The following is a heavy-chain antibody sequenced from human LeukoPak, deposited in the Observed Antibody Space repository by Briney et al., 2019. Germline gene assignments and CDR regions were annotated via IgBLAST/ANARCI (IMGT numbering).Heavy chain of an antibody. V-gene: IGHV4-4*02. CDR1: GGSIISSNW. CDR2: IYHSGST. J-gene: IGHJ5*02. Sequence: SGTLSPTCAVSGGSIISSNWWSWVRQSPGKGLEWIGEIYHSGSTNYNPSLKSRVTISVDTSKNQFSLKLSSVTAADTAVYYCARASGYSYGFNWFDPWGQGTLVTVSS. CDR3: ARASGYSYGFNWFDP. D-gene: IGHD5-18*01.